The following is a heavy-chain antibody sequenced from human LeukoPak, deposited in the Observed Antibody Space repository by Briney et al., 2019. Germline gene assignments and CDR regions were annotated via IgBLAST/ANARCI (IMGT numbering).Heavy chain of an antibody. V-gene: IGHV3-7*01. Sequence: GGSLRLSCAASGFTFSSYGMHWVRQAPGKGLEWVANIKQDGSEKYYVDSVRGRFTISRDNAKNSLYLQMNSLRAEDTAVYYCARDVGYSSGWGQGTLVTVSS. J-gene: IGHJ4*02. CDR3: ARDVGYSSG. D-gene: IGHD6-19*01. CDR1: GFTFSSYG. CDR2: IKQDGSEK.